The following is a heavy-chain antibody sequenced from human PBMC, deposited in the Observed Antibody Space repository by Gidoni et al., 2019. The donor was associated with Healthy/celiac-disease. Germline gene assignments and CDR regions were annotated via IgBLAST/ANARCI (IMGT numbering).Heavy chain of an antibody. CDR2: IYHSGST. J-gene: IGHJ6*02. D-gene: IGHD3-10*01. Sequence: QVQLQESGPGLVKPSETLSLTCAVSGYSISSGYYWGWTRQPPGKGLEWIGSIYHSGSTYYNPSLKSRVTISVDTSKNQFSLKLSSVTAADTAVYYCARGKDGSGLTRMDVWGQGTTVTVSS. CDR3: ARGKDGSGLTRMDV. CDR1: GYSISSGYY. V-gene: IGHV4-38-2*01.